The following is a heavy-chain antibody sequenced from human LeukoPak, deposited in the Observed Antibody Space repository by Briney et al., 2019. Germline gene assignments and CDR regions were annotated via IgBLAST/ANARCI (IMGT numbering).Heavy chain of an antibody. J-gene: IGHJ6*02. Sequence: GGSLRLSCAASGFTFSNYAMTWVRQAPGKGLEWVATIIGNGGSTYYADSVKGRFTISRDNSKNTLYLQMNSLRAEDTAVYYCARDGFTLTYYDFWSGYSNYYYYGMDVWGQGTTVTVSS. CDR1: GFTFSNYA. V-gene: IGHV3-23*01. CDR3: ARDGFTLTYYDFWSGYSNYYYYGMDV. D-gene: IGHD3-3*01. CDR2: IIGNGGST.